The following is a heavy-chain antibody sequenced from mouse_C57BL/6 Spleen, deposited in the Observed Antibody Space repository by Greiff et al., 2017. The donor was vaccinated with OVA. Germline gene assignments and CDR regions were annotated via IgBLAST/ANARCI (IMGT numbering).Heavy chain of an antibody. J-gene: IGHJ4*01. V-gene: IGHV1-54*01. D-gene: IGHD1-3*01. CDR1: GFNIKDDY. CDR2: INPGSGGT. Sequence: VQLQQSGAELVRPGASVKLSCTASGFNIKDDYMHWVKQRPEQGLEWIGVINPGSGGTNYNEKFKGKATLTADKSSSTAYMQLSSLTSEDSAVYFCARAGSKDAMDYWGQGTSVTGSS. CDR3: ARAGSKDAMDY.